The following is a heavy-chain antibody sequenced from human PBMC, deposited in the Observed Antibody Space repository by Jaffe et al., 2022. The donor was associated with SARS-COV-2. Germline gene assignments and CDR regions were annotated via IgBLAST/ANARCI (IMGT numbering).Heavy chain of an antibody. Sequence: EVQLVESGGGLVQPGRSLRLSCAASGLTFSSNAMSWVRQPPGKGLEWVSLINAGGSTYYADSVRGRFTISRDNSKDTLFLQMNGLRAEDTAVYYCARSGANWFDPWGQGTLVTVSS. J-gene: IGHJ5*02. CDR1: GLTFSSNA. CDR3: ARSGANWFDP. V-gene: IGHV3-23*04. D-gene: IGHD6-19*01. CDR2: INAGGST.